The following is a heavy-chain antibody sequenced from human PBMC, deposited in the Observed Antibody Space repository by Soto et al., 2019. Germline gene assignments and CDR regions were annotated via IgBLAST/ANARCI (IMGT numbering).Heavy chain of an antibody. Sequence: PGGSLRVSCAASGFTFSSYAMHWVRQAPGKGLEWVAVISYDGSNKYYADSVKGRFTISRDNSKNTLYLQMNSLRAEDTAVYYCATEGYYDRSCYTDDFDLRGQGPIGTVSS. CDR1: GFTFSSYA. D-gene: IGHD3-22*01. CDR2: ISYDGSNK. CDR3: ATEGYYDRSCYTDDFDL. V-gene: IGHV3-30-3*01. J-gene: IGHJ3*01.